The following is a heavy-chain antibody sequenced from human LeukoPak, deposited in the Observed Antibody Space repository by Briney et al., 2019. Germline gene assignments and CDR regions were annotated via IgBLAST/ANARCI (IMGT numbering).Heavy chain of an antibody. Sequence: GGSLRLSCAASGFTFSNYGMHWVRQAPGKGLEWVAVISYEGSDKYYADSVKGRFTISRDNSKNTLYLQMNSLRADDTAVYYCARDYYDSSGYYFLDYWGRGTLVTVSS. J-gene: IGHJ4*02. CDR3: ARDYYDSSGYYFLDY. CDR1: GFTFSNYG. CDR2: ISYEGSDK. V-gene: IGHV3-30*03. D-gene: IGHD3-22*01.